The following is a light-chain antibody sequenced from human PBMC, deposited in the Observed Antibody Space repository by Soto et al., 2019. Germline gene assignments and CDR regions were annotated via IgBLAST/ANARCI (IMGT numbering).Light chain of an antibody. CDR2: GTS. CDR3: QKYGSSLFT. V-gene: IGKV3-20*01. J-gene: IGKJ3*01. Sequence: DIVLTQSPGTLSLSPGERATLSCRASQSVSSKYLAWYQQKPGQPPRVLIYGTSIRATGVPEGFSGGGSGTDFTLTITRLESEDFAVYYCQKYGSSLFTFGPGTKVDFK. CDR1: QSVSSKY.